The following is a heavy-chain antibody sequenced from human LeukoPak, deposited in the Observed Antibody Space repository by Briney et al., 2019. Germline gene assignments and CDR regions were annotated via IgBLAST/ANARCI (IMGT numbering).Heavy chain of an antibody. CDR2: INHSGTA. J-gene: IGHJ5*02. CDR3: ARDPRWLTPDCTSTSCYENYFDP. Sequence: SETLSLTCAVSGYSISSGYMRGCLRPPAGKGLEWSGSINHSGTAHYNPSLKSRVTILVETSRNQFSLKLYSVTAADTAVYYCARDPRWLTPDCTSTSCYENYFDPWGQGTLVTVPS. V-gene: IGHV4-38-2*02. CDR1: GYSISSGYM. D-gene: IGHD2-2*01.